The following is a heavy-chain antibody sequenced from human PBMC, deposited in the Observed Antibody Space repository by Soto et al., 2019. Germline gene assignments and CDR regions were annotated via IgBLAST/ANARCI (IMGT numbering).Heavy chain of an antibody. CDR3: TTDYFLGSGDGDY. CDR1: GFSFGDSW. D-gene: IGHD7-27*01. Sequence: EVQLVESGGGLVKPGGSLRLSCAASGFSFGDSWMTWVRQAPEKGLEWVGRIISRTDGGATDYAAVVKGRFSISRDDSKNIMYLPINDLKTDGPGVYYCTTDYFLGSGDGDYWGQGTLVTVSS. CDR2: IISRTDGGAT. V-gene: IGHV3-15*01. J-gene: IGHJ4*02.